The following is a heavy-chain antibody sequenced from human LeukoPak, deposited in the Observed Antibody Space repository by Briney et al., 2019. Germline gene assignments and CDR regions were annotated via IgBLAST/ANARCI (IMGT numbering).Heavy chain of an antibody. V-gene: IGHV4-34*01. CDR2: INHSGST. CDR3: ARARSTGSGSYYNGFGY. Sequence: SETLSPTCAVYGGSFSGYYWSWIRQPPGKGLEWIGEINHSGSTNYNPSLKSRVTISVDTSKNQFSLKLSSVTAADTAVYYCARARSTGSGSYYNGFGYWGQGTLVTVSS. J-gene: IGHJ4*02. CDR1: GGSFSGYY. D-gene: IGHD3-10*01.